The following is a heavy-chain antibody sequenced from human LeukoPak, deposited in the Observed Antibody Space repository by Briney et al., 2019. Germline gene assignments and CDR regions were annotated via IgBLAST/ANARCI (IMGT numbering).Heavy chain of an antibody. D-gene: IGHD4-23*01. V-gene: IGHV3-7*01. CDR3: ARTSYGGNSPDWFDP. Sequence: GGSLRLSCAASGFAFNSYWMSWVRQTPGKGLEWVATMDGGGSATYYVDSVKGRFTISRDNAKNTLYLQMNSLRAEDTAVYYCARTSYGGNSPDWFDPWGQGTLVTVSS. CDR2: MDGGGSAT. J-gene: IGHJ5*02. CDR1: GFAFNSYW.